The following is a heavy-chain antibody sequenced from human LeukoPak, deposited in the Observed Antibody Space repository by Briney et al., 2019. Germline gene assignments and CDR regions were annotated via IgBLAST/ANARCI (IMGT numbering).Heavy chain of an antibody. J-gene: IGHJ4*02. CDR3: ARAGTGTTLVPFDY. CDR2: IIPIFGTA. Sequence: ASVKVSCKASGGTFSSYAISWVRQAPGQGLEWMGGIIPIFGTANYAQKFQGRVTITTDESTSTAYMELSSLRSEDTAVYYCARAGTGTTLVPFDYWGQGTLVTVSS. CDR1: GGTFSSYA. D-gene: IGHD1-7*01. V-gene: IGHV1-69*05.